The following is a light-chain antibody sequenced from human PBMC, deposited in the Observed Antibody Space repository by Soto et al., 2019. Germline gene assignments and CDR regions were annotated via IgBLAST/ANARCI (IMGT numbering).Light chain of an antibody. J-gene: IGKJ3*01. V-gene: IGKV3-20*01. CDR1: QSVSANY. CDR2: GPS. Sequence: EVVLTQSPATLSLSPGERATLSCRADQSVSANYVAWYQQKPGQAPRLLIYGPSSIATGIPDSFSGRGSETDFTPTISRLEPGGFALFYCCQYGSSPFTFGPGTKVHIK. CDR3: CQYGSSPFT.